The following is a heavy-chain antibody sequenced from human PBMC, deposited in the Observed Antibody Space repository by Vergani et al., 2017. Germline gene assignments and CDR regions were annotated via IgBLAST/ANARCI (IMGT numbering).Heavy chain of an antibody. J-gene: IGHJ5*02. D-gene: IGHD1-26*01. CDR1: GYTFTSYD. Sequence: QVQLVQSGAEVKKPGASVKVSCKASGYTFTSYDINWVRQATGQGLEWMGWRNPNSGNTGYAQKFQGRVTITRSTSISTAYMELSSLRSEDTAVYDCARVPSGSYLAGRKDWFDPWGQGTLVTVSS. CDR3: ARVPSGSYLAGRKDWFDP. V-gene: IGHV1-8*03. CDR2: RNPNSGNT.